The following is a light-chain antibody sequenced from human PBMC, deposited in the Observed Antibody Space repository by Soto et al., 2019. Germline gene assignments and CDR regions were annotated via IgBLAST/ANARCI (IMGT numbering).Light chain of an antibody. J-gene: IGLJ1*01. CDR1: SSDVGGYNY. CDR3: SSYTSSSTLEGV. Sequence: QSVRTQPASVSGSPGQSITISCTGTSSDVGGYNYVSWYQQHPGKAPKLMIYDVSNRPSGVSNRFSGSKSGNTASLTISGLQAEDEADYYCSSYTSSSTLEGVFGTGTKVTVL. CDR2: DVS. V-gene: IGLV2-14*01.